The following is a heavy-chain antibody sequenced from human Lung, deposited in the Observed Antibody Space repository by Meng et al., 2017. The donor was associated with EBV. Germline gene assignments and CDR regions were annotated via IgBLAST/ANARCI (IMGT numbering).Heavy chain of an antibody. CDR3: ARDLYGGEMSTIGAIH. CDR2: ISGTTNYI. D-gene: IGHD5-24*01. V-gene: IGHV3-21*06. CDR1: GFTFSTYT. J-gene: IGHJ4*01. Sequence: EVQLVESGGGLVKPGGFLRLSCAASGFTFSTYTFNWVRQSPMKGLEWLSSISGTTNYIYYADSLKGRFTISRDHAKNSLYLQMNDLRAEDTAVYYCARDLYGGEMSTIGAIHGDHGPRVTVYS.